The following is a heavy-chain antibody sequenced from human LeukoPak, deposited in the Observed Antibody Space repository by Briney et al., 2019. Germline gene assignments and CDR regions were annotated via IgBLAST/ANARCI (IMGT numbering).Heavy chain of an antibody. CDR3: AKVGVLVSRPQKLYLFDY. CDR2: ISGSGGST. J-gene: IGHJ4*02. Sequence: GGSLRLSCAASGFTFSSYAMSWVRQAPGKGLEWVSAISGSGGSTYYADSVKGRFTISRDNSKNTLYLQMNSLRAEDTAVYYCAKVGVLVSRPQKLYLFDYWGQGTLVIVSS. CDR1: GFTFSSYA. V-gene: IGHV3-23*01. D-gene: IGHD2-15*01.